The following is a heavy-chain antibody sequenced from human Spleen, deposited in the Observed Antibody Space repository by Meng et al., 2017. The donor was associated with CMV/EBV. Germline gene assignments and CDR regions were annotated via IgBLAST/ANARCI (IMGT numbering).Heavy chain of an antibody. Sequence: EVRLVESGGGLVKPGGSLRLFCLASGFTFSSYSMNWVRQAPGKGLEWVSSISSSSSYIYYADSVKGRFTISRDNAKNSLYLQMNSLRAEDTAVYYCARDLPPTIFGVVNTGRLDYWGQGTLVTVSS. CDR2: ISSSSSYI. CDR3: ARDLPPTIFGVVNTGRLDY. V-gene: IGHV3-21*01. D-gene: IGHD3-3*01. J-gene: IGHJ4*02. CDR1: GFTFSSYS.